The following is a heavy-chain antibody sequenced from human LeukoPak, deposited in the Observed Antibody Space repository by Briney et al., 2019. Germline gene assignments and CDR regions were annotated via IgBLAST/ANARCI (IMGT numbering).Heavy chain of an antibody. Sequence: SQTLSLTCAISGDSLSSNSAAWSWIRQSPSRCLVWLGTTYYRSKWYNDYARSLKSRIIINPDTSKNQFSLQLNSVTPEDTAVYYCARSVGDVDIWGQGTMVTVSS. V-gene: IGHV6-1*01. CDR1: GDSLSSNSAA. J-gene: IGHJ3*02. CDR3: ARSVGDVDI. D-gene: IGHD1-26*01. CDR2: TYYRSKWYN.